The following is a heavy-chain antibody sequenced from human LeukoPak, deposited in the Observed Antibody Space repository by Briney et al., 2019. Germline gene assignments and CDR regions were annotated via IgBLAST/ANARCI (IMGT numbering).Heavy chain of an antibody. Sequence: SQTLSLTCTVSGGSISSGAYYWSWIRQHPGKGLEWIGYISYSGSTYYNPSLKSRVTISIDTSKNLFSLKLSSVTAADTAVYYCAKTRPLDSSSWSHGDYWGQGTLVTVSS. CDR2: ISYSGST. D-gene: IGHD6-13*01. CDR3: AKTRPLDSSSWSHGDY. CDR1: GGSISSGAYY. J-gene: IGHJ4*02. V-gene: IGHV4-31*03.